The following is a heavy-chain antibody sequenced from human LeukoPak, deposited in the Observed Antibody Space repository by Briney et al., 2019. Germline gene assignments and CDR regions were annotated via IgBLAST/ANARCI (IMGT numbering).Heavy chain of an antibody. Sequence: PSETLSLTCTVSSASISGYYWSWIRQPAGKGLEWIGRIYTIGSTNYNPSLKSRVTMSVDTSKNQFSLNLTSVTAADTAVYYCARELAAAGHADYWGQGTLVTVSS. J-gene: IGHJ4*02. CDR3: ARELAAAGHADY. CDR2: IYTIGST. V-gene: IGHV4-4*07. CDR1: SASISGYY. D-gene: IGHD6-13*01.